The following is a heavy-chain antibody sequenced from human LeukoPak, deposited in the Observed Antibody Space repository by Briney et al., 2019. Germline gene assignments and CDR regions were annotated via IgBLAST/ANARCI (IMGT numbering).Heavy chain of an antibody. CDR2: IRYDGNNK. CDR3: AKDRWGAVASFDY. Sequence: GGSLRLSCAASGFPFSDYVMHGVRQAPGKGLEWVSVIRYDGNNKYYADSVKGRFTISRDNSKNTLYLQMNSLESEDTAVYYCAKDRWGAVASFDYWGQGTLVTVSS. CDR1: GFPFSDYV. V-gene: IGHV3-30*02. D-gene: IGHD6-19*01. J-gene: IGHJ4*02.